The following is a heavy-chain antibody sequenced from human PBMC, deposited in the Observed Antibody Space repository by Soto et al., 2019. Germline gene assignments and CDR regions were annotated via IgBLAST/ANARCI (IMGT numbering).Heavy chain of an antibody. CDR3: ARDRGGNYYYFMDV. J-gene: IGHJ6*03. CDR2: INHSGST. V-gene: IGHV4-34*01. CDR1: GGSFSGYY. Sequence: PSETLCLTCAVYGGSFSGYYWSWIRQPPGKGLEWIGEINHSGSTNYNPSLKSRVTISVDTSKNQFSLKLSSVTAADTAVYYCARDRGGNYYYFMDVWGKGTTVTVSS. D-gene: IGHD3-16*01.